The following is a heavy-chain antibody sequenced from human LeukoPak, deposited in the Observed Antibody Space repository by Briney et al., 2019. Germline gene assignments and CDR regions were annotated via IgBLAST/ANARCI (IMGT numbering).Heavy chain of an antibody. D-gene: IGHD6-25*01. Sequence: GGSLRLSCAASGLTFSSYWMNWVRQVPGKGLEWVANIRQDGSEKYYVDSVNGRFTISRDNARNSLYLQMNSLRAEDTAVYYCARGRLNNYYYYGMDVWGQGTTVTVSS. CDR1: GLTFSSYW. CDR2: IRQDGSEK. J-gene: IGHJ6*02. CDR3: ARGRLNNYYYYGMDV. V-gene: IGHV3-7*01.